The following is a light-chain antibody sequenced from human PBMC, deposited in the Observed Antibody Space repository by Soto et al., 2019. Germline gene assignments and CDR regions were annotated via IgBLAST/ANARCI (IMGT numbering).Light chain of an antibody. V-gene: IGKV3-20*01. Sequence: QSPGTLSLSPGERATLSCRASQSVSSNYLAWYQRKPGQAPRLLIYGASSRATDIPNRFSGSGSGTDFTLTITRLEPEDFAVYFCQQYGGSPTTFGQGTKVEIK. CDR2: GAS. CDR3: QQYGGSPTT. J-gene: IGKJ1*01. CDR1: QSVSSNY.